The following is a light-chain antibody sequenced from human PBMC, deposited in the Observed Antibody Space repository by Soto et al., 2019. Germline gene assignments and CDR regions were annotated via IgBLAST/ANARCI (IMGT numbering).Light chain of an antibody. CDR3: QQYNNWPPYT. V-gene: IGKV3-15*01. J-gene: IGKJ2*01. Sequence: ETVMTQSPATLSVSPGERVTLSCRASRSVSNNLAWYQQKPGQAPRLLIYGASTRATGIPVRFSGSGSGTEFTLTVSSLQSEDFAVYYCQQYNNWPPYTFGQGTKLEIK. CDR2: GAS. CDR1: RSVSNN.